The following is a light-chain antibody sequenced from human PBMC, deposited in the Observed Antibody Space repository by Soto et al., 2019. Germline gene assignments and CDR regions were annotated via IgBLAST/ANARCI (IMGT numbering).Light chain of an antibody. Sequence: EVVLTQSPATLALSRGERATLSCRASQSVSSSYVAWYQHRPCQAPRLLIFGASRRDTVIPDRFSGTGSGTDFTLTISSLEPEDVAVYYCQQYGNSPWTCGQGTKVEI. V-gene: IGKV3-20*01. CDR3: QQYGNSPWT. CDR2: GAS. CDR1: QSVSSSY. J-gene: IGKJ1*01.